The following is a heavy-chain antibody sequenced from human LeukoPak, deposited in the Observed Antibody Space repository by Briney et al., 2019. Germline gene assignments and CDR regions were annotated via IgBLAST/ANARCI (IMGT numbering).Heavy chain of an antibody. V-gene: IGHV1-69*04. J-gene: IGHJ4*02. CDR3: ARDRGGGFDLAFFDH. D-gene: IGHD5-12*01. Sequence: SVKVSCKSSGGSFSTYAVNWVRQAPGQGLERMGRLIPVLGMSHYAPGFQGRVTLTADRSTNTAYMELDRLTSDDTAVYFCARDRGGGFDLAFFDHWGQGTLVTVSS. CDR2: LIPVLGMS. CDR1: GGSFSTYA.